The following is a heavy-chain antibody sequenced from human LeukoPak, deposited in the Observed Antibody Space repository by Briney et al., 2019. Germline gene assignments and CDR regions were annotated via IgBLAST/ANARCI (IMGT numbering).Heavy chain of an antibody. CDR1: GFTFSSYA. D-gene: IGHD5-12*01. Sequence: PGRSLRLSCAASGFTFSSYAMHWVRQAPGKGLEWVAVIPYDGSNKYYADSVKGRFTISRDNSKNTLYLQMNRLRVEGTAVYYWARDQEWLRSDDYYYGMDVWGQGTTVTVSS. CDR3: ARDQEWLRSDDYYYGMDV. CDR2: IPYDGSNK. J-gene: IGHJ6*02. V-gene: IGHV3-30-3*01.